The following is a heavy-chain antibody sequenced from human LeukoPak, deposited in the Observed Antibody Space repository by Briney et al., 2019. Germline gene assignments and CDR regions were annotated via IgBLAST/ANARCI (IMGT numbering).Heavy chain of an antibody. CDR3: ARDPTTVTSIFDS. Sequence: SETLSLTCTVSGVSISAYYWSWIRQPAGNGLEWIGRIYPGESIYATEYTYYNPSLKSRVSMSGDTSKNQVSLKLRSVTAADTAVYYCARDPTTVTSIFDSWGQGILVTVSS. CDR2: IYPGESIYATEYT. CDR1: GVSISAYY. V-gene: IGHV4-4*07. J-gene: IGHJ4*02. D-gene: IGHD4-17*01.